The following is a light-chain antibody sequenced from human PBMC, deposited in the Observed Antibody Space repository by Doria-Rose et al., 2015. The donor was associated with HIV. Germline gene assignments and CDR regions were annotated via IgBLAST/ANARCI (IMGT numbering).Light chain of an antibody. CDR1: QGIGSD. Sequence: TQSPATLSVSPGERATLSCRASQGIGSDLAWYQQKPGQAPRLLIYRASIRATGIPPRFTGGGSGTEFTLTISSLQSEDFAVYFCQQYSQWPPYTFGQRAKLEVK. V-gene: IGKV3-15*01. CDR3: QQYSQWPPYT. CDR2: RAS. J-gene: IGKJ2*01.